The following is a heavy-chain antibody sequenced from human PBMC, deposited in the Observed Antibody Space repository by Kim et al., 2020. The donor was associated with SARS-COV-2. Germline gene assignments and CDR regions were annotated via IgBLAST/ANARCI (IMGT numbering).Heavy chain of an antibody. CDR2: IWYDGSNK. V-gene: IGHV3-33*01. Sequence: GGSLRLSCAASGITFSNYGMHWVRQAPGKGLEWVAGIWYDGSNKYYADSVKGRFTISRDNSKDTLYLQMNSLRAEDTAVYYCAREGYFGSGSYLEYGMDVGGKGTTVTVPS. CDR1: GITFSNYG. D-gene: IGHD3-10*01. J-gene: IGHJ6*04. CDR3: AREGYFGSGSYLEYGMDV.